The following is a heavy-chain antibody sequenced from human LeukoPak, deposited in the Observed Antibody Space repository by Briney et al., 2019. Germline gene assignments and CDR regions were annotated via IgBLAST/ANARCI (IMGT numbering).Heavy chain of an antibody. Sequence: GGSLRLSCAASGFTFSSYAMSWVRQAPGKGLEWVSVIYSGGSTYCADSVKGRFTNSRDNSKNTLYLQMNSLRAEDTAVYYCARDRMSEGYFDYWGQGTLVTVSS. CDR3: ARDRMSEGYFDY. CDR1: GFTFSSYA. CDR2: IYSGGST. J-gene: IGHJ4*02. V-gene: IGHV3-66*01.